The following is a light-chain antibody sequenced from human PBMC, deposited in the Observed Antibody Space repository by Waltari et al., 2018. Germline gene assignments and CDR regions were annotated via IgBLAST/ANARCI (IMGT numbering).Light chain of an antibody. J-gene: IGKJ3*01. Sequence: DILMTQPPDSLAVSLGERATIHCKSSQSALSRFNSLNYFGSCQQKVGQHPKLLIYWTSTRESGVLARFSGSGSVTDFTPTISSLQAADVAVYYCQQYYTPPHTFGPGTQVDVK. CDR1: QSALSRFNSLNY. V-gene: IGKV4-1*01. CDR3: QQYYTPPHT. CDR2: WTS.